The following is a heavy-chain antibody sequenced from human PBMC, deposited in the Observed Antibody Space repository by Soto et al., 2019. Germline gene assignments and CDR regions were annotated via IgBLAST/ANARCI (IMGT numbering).Heavy chain of an antibody. CDR3: ARELERVFDY. D-gene: IGHD1-1*01. Sequence: QVQLVESGGGVVQPGRSLRLSCAASGFTFSSYAMHWVRQAPGKGLEWVAVIAYDGRNKYYADSVKGRFTISRDHSKNTLYLQMNSLRIEDTAVYYCARELERVFDYWGQGTLVTVSA. V-gene: IGHV3-30*04. CDR2: IAYDGRNK. J-gene: IGHJ4*02. CDR1: GFTFSSYA.